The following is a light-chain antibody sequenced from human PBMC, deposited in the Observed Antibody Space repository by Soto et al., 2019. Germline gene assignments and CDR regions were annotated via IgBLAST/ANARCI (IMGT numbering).Light chain of an antibody. Sequence: EIVLTQSPGTLSLSPGERATLSCRARQSVTSTYLAWYQQKPGQAPRLLLYGASSRATGIPDRFSGSGSATDFTLTISRLEPEDFAVYYCQQYGTSPTFGGGTKVEIK. J-gene: IGKJ4*01. CDR1: QSVTSTY. CDR2: GAS. V-gene: IGKV3-20*01. CDR3: QQYGTSPT.